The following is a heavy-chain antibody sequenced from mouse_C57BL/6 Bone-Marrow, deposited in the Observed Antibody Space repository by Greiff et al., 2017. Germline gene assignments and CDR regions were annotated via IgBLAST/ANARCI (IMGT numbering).Heavy chain of an antibody. D-gene: IGHD2-10*01. CDR2: IYPGDGDT. CDR1: GYAFSSYW. Sequence: QVQLQQSGAELVKPGASVKISCKASGYAFSSYWMNWVKQRPGKGLEWIGQIYPGDGDTNYNGKFKGKATLTAANSSSTAYMQLSSLTSEDYAVYFCARKVGLLCHAMDYWGQGTSVTVSS. V-gene: IGHV1-80*01. J-gene: IGHJ4*01. CDR3: ARKVGLLCHAMDY.